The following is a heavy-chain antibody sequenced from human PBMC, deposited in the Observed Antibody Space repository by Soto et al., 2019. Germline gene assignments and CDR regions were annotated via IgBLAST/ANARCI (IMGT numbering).Heavy chain of an antibody. V-gene: IGHV3-30*18. CDR3: AKGPGYDFWSGHPYYYGMDV. Sequence: LRLSCAASGFTFSSYGMHWVRQAPGKGLEWVAVISYDGSNKYYADSVKGRFTISRDNSKNTLYLQMNSLRAEDTAVYYCAKGPGYDFWSGHPYYYGMDVWGQRTTVTV. D-gene: IGHD3-3*01. J-gene: IGHJ6*02. CDR2: ISYDGSNK. CDR1: GFTFSSYG.